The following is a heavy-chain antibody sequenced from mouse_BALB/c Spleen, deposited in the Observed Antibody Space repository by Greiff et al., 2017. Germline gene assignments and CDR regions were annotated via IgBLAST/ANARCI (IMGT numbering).Heavy chain of an antibody. Sequence: EVKLMESGPGLVKPSQSLSLTCTVTGYSITSDYAWNWIRQFPGNKLEWMGYISYSGSTSYNPSLKSRISITRDTSKNQFFLQLNSVTTEDTATYYCVGYDRGGYYFDYWGQGTTLTVSS. J-gene: IGHJ2*01. D-gene: IGHD2-2*01. CDR3: VGYDRGGYYFDY. CDR2: ISYSGST. V-gene: IGHV3-2*02. CDR1: GYSITSDYA.